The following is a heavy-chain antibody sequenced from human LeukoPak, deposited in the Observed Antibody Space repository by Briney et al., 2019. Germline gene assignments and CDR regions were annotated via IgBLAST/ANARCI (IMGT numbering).Heavy chain of an antibody. CDR2: TYYRSKWYN. CDR3: ARDGMAVAGEYFDL. D-gene: IGHD6-19*01. J-gene: IGHJ2*01. CDR1: GDSVSSNSAT. Sequence: SQTLSLTCAISGDSVSSNSATWNWIRQSPSRGLEWLGRTYYRSKWYNDYAVSVESRITINPDTSKNQFSLQLNSVTPEDTAVYYCARDGMAVAGEYFDLWGRGTLVTVSS. V-gene: IGHV6-1*01.